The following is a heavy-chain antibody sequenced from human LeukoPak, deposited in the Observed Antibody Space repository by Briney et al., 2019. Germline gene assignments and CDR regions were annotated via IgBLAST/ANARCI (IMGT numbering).Heavy chain of an antibody. D-gene: IGHD4-23*01. V-gene: IGHV3-74*01. J-gene: IGHJ4*02. Sequence: GGSLRLSCAASGFTFSSYWMNWVRQAPGKGLVWVSCIASDGSSTTYADSVKGRFSISRDNAKNTLYLQMNSLRVEDTAVYYCARGRPHGNDYWGQGTLVTVSS. CDR2: IASDGSST. CDR3: ARGRPHGNDY. CDR1: GFTFSSYW.